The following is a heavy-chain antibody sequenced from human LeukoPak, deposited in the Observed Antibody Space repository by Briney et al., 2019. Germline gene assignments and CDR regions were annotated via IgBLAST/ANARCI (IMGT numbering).Heavy chain of an antibody. CDR1: GYSFTTYW. D-gene: IGHD3-10*01. CDR3: VRQRGSSGTINHFDP. CDR2: IYPDDSEN. V-gene: IGHV5-51*01. J-gene: IGHJ5*02. Sequence: TGESLKISCETSGYSFTTYWIGWVRQMPGTGLEWVGAIYPDDSENRYSPSFQGQVVISADRSIRTAYLQWNSLKTSDTAMYYCVRQRGSSGTINHFDPWGQGTLVTVSS.